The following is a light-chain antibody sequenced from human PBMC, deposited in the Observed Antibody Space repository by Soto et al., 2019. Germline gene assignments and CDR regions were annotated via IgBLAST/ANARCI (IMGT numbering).Light chain of an antibody. J-gene: IGKJ4*01. V-gene: IGKV3-20*01. CDR2: GAS. Sequence: EIVLTQSPGTLSLSPGERATLSCRASQSISSSYLAWYQQKPGQGPRLLIYGASSRATGIPDRFSGSGSGTDFTLTISRLEPEDFEVYYCQQYGGSPPTFGGGTKVEIK. CDR3: QQYGGSPPT. CDR1: QSISSSY.